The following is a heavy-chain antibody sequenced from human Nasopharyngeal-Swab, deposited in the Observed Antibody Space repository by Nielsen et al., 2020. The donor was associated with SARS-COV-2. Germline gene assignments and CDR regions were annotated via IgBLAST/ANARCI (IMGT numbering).Heavy chain of an antibody. V-gene: IGHV4-34*01. J-gene: IGHJ4*02. CDR1: GGSFSGYY. CDR2: INHIGTT. CDR3: ARGHRSISMIVVVIATAHFYFDS. Sequence: SETLSLTFAVYGGSFSGYYWSWIRQPPGQGLEWIGEINHIGTTSYNPSLKSRVTLSSDTSKNQFSLKLSSVTAADTAVYYCARGHRSISMIVVVIATAHFYFDSWGRGTLVTVTS. D-gene: IGHD3-22*01.